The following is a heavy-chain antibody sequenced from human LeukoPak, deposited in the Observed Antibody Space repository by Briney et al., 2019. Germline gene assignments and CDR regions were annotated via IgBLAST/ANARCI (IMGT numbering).Heavy chain of an antibody. Sequence: PGGSLRLSCAASAFTFSSYGMHWVRQAPGKGPEWVAFIRSDASNQYYADSVKGRFTISRDNSKNTLYLQMNSLRAEDTAVYYCAKDRAVSTVEYFQHWGQGTLVTVSS. J-gene: IGHJ1*01. CDR1: AFTFSSYG. D-gene: IGHD4-11*01. CDR3: AKDRAVSTVEYFQH. V-gene: IGHV3-30*02. CDR2: IRSDASNQ.